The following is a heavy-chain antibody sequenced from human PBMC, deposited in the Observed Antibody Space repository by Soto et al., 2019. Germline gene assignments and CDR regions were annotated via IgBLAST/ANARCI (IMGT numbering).Heavy chain of an antibody. D-gene: IGHD1-1*01. CDR2: ITGSGTTT. CDR3: ARDLNWAFDH. Sequence: HPGGSLRLSCAASGFPFSSNSVNWVRQAPGKGLEWVSYITGSGTTTRYADSVKGRFTLSRDNAKNSLFLDMNSLTDEDTAVYYCARDLNWAFDHWGRGTLVTVSS. CDR1: GFPFSSNS. V-gene: IGHV3-48*02. J-gene: IGHJ5*02.